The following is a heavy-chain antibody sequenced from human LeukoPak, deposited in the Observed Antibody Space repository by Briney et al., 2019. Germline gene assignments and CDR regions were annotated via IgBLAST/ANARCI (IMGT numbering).Heavy chain of an antibody. CDR3: ARDLGDTTIAH. CDR2: MNPNSGNT. J-gene: IGHJ4*02. D-gene: IGHD5-18*01. V-gene: IGHV1-8*01. CDR1: GYTFTSYD. Sequence: ASVKVSFKASGYTFTSYDINWVRQATGQGLEWTGWMNPNSGNTGYAQKFQGRVTMTRNTSISTAYMELSSLTSEDTAIYYCARDLGDTTIAHWGQGTLVSVSS.